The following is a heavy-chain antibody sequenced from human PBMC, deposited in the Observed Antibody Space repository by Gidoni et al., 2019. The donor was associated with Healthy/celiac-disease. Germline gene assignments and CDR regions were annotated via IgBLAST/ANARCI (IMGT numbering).Heavy chain of an antibody. Sequence: QVQLQESGPGLVKPSETLSLTCPSSGGSISSYSWRWIRQPPGKGLEWIGYIYYSGSTNYNPSLKSRVTISVDTSKNQFSLKLSSVTAADTAVYYCARHRCGGSCYLFGEYYYYYGMDVWGQGTTVTVSS. CDR3: ARHRCGGSCYLFGEYYYYYGMDV. D-gene: IGHD2-15*01. J-gene: IGHJ6*02. CDR2: IYYSGST. V-gene: IGHV4-59*08. CDR1: GGSISSYS.